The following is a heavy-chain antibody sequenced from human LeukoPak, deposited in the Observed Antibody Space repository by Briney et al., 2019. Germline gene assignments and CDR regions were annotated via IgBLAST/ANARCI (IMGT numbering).Heavy chain of an antibody. CDR3: ARGSDTGTSRFDY. CDR1: GFSLRNYS. Sequence: GGSLRLSCAASGFSLRNYSMHCVRQAPGKGLEWVSAVSSSTTANYYADSVKGRFTISRDSARNSLYLQMSSLRADDTAVYYCARGSDTGTSRFDYWGQGTLVTVSS. CDR2: VSSSTTAN. V-gene: IGHV3-48*01. D-gene: IGHD7-27*01. J-gene: IGHJ4*02.